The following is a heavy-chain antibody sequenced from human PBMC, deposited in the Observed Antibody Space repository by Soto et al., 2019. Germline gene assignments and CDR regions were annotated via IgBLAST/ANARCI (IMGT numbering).Heavy chain of an antibody. CDR2: IYSGGST. J-gene: IGHJ4*02. V-gene: IGHV3-53*01. CDR1: GFPFRSDY. D-gene: IGHD1-1*01. Sequence: GVSLGISFSASGFPFRSDYRRWVRQAPGKGLEWVSVIYSGGSTYYADSVKGRFTISRDNSKNTLYLQMNSLRAEDTAVYYCARDDTGIYYFDCWGQGHLVNASA. CDR3: ARDDTGIYYFDC.